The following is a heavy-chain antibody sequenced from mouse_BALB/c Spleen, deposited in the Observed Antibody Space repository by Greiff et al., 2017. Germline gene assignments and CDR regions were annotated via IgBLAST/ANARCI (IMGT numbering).Heavy chain of an antibody. Sequence: DVKLVESGPSLVKPSQTLSLTCSVTGDSITSGYWNWIRKFPGNKLEYMGYISYSGSTYYNPSLKSRISITRDTSKNQYYLQLNSVTTEDTATYYCARRDGNHAHYFDYWGQGTTLTVSS. CDR1: GDSITSGY. CDR2: ISYSGST. CDR3: ARRDGNHAHYFDY. V-gene: IGHV3-8*02. J-gene: IGHJ2*01. D-gene: IGHD2-1*01.